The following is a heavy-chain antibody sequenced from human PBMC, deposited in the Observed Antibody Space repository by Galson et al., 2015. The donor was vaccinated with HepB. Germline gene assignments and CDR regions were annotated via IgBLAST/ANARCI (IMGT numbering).Heavy chain of an antibody. CDR3: ATTEYQLEVSPADDFYYYYGMEV. V-gene: IGHV3-53*01. CDR1: TSTVSSNY. CDR2: IYSGGTT. D-gene: IGHD1-1*01. J-gene: IGHJ6*02. Sequence: SLRLSCAATTSTVSSNYMTWVRQAPGKGLEWVSVIYSGGTTYYADSVKGRFTITRDNSKKTLYLQMESLRAEDTAIYYCATTEYQLEVSPADDFYYYYGMEVWGQGITVTVSS.